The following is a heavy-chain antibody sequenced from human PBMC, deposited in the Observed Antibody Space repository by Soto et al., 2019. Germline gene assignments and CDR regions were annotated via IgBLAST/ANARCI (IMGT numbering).Heavy chain of an antibody. CDR2: IYYSGST. V-gene: IGHV4-39*01. CDR1: GGSISSSSYY. CDR3: ARLLYPMLITHTLTPPNDY. J-gene: IGHJ4*02. D-gene: IGHD2-8*01. Sequence: PSETLSLTCTVSGGSISSSSYYWGWIRQPPGKGLEWIGSIYYSGSTYYSPSLKSRVTISVDTSKNQSSLKLSSVAAADTAVYYCARLLYPMLITHTLTPPNDYWGQGTLVTVSS.